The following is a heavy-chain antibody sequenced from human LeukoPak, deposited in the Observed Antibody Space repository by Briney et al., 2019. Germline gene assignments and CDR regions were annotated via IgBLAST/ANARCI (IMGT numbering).Heavy chain of an antibody. V-gene: IGHV3-74*01. CDR2: IKSDGITI. J-gene: IGHJ4*02. CDR3: AKPVEMATIVGIFDY. CDR1: GFTFSNYM. D-gene: IGHD5-24*01. Sequence: GGSLRLSCAASGFTFSNYMMHWVRQAPGKGLVWVSRIKSDGITITYADSVKGRFTISRDNAKNTLYLQMNSLRAEDTAVYYCAKPVEMATIVGIFDYWGQGTLVTVSS.